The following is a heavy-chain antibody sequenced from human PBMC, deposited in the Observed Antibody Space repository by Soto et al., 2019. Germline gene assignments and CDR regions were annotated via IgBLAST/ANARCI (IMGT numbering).Heavy chain of an antibody. CDR3: ARGAAAGNYYYYYGMDV. J-gene: IGHJ6*02. Sequence: QVQLVQSGAEVKKPGSSVKVSCKASGGTFSSYTISWVRQAPGQGLEWMGRIIPILGIANYAQKFQGRVTITADKSTSTAYMELSSLRSKDTAVYYCARGAAAGNYYYYYGMDVWGQGTTVTVSS. CDR2: IIPILGIA. V-gene: IGHV1-69*02. CDR1: GGTFSSYT. D-gene: IGHD6-13*01.